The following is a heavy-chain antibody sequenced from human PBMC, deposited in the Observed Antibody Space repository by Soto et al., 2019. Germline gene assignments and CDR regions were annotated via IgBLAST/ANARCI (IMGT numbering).Heavy chain of an antibody. CDR3: AVGKVGQPH. J-gene: IGHJ4*02. CDR1: GFTFNDYA. Sequence: EVQLLESGGGLVQPGGFLRLSCAASGFTFNDYAMTWVRQAPGRGLIWVSSISRSGGATYYTDSVKGRFTISRDNSKNTMYLELNSTRAEDTAVYYCAVGKVGQPHLGQGTLGTVSS. CDR2: ISRSGGAT. V-gene: IGHV3-23*01. D-gene: IGHD1-26*01.